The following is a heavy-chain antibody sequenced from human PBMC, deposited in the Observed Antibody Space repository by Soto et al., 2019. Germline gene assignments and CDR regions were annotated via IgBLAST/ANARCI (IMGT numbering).Heavy chain of an antibody. Sequence: QVQLVQSGAEVRKPGSSVKVSCEASGGSFISYIFTWVRQAPGQGLEWMGRSIPIQGRADYALKFQDRVTITADRSTQTVLMELRSLRTEDTALYFCAKSLGFVDHAHMDGLGKGTTVTVSS. CDR3: AKSLGFVDHAHMDG. J-gene: IGHJ6*03. D-gene: IGHD2-21*01. CDR2: SIPIQGRA. V-gene: IGHV1-69*02. CDR1: GGSFISYI.